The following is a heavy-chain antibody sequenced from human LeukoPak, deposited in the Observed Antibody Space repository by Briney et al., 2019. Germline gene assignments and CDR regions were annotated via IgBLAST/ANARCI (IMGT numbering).Heavy chain of an antibody. Sequence: GGSLRLSCAASGFTFSSYAMSWVRQAPGEGLEWVSAISGSGGSTYYADSVKGRFTISRDNSKNTLYLQMNSLRAEDTAVYYCAKGYYDYVWGSYYFDYWGQGTLVTVSS. D-gene: IGHD3-16*01. CDR1: GFTFSSYA. CDR3: AKGYYDYVWGSYYFDY. J-gene: IGHJ4*02. V-gene: IGHV3-23*01. CDR2: ISGSGGST.